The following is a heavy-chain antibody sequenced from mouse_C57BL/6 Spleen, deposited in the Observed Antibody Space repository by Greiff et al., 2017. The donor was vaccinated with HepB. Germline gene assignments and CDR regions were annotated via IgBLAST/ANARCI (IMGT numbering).Heavy chain of an antibody. CDR1: GYTFTSYG. D-gene: IGHD2-4*01. CDR2: IYPRSGNT. CDR3: ARVYYDPYYAMDY. V-gene: IGHV1-81*01. Sequence: VHLVESGAELARPGASVKLSCKASGYTFTSYGISWVKQRTGQGLEWIGEIYPRSGNTYYNEKFKGKATLTADKSSSTAYMELRSLTSEDSAVYFCARVYYDPYYAMDYWGQGTSVTVSS. J-gene: IGHJ4*01.